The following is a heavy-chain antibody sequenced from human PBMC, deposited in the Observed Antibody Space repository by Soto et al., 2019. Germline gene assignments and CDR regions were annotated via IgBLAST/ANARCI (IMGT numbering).Heavy chain of an antibody. V-gene: IGHV4-4*02. CDR2: IYHTGIT. CDR3: ARFSSSGFYYFLGMDV. Sequence: SETLSLTCAVSGFSISNNNWWTWVRQPPGKGLEWVGDIYHTGITNYSPSLKSRVTISVDKSKNQFSLKMTSVTAADTAVYYCARFSSSGFYYFLGMDVWGQGTSVTVSS. D-gene: IGHD6-13*01. CDR1: GFSISNNNW. J-gene: IGHJ6*02.